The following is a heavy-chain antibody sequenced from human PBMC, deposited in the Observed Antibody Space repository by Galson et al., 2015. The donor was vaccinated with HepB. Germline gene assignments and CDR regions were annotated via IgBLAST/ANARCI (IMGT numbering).Heavy chain of an antibody. CDR1: GDSVSSNSAA. J-gene: IGHJ4*02. V-gene: IGHV6-1*01. CDR2: TYYRSKWYN. D-gene: IGHD3-9*01. Sequence: CAISGDSVSSNSAAWNWIRQSPSRGLEWLGRTYYRSKWYNDYAVSVKSRITINPDTSKNQFSLQLNSVTPEDTAVYYCARDLTYYDILTGYYSYFDYWDQVTQVTVSS. CDR3: ARDLTYYDILTGYYSYFDY.